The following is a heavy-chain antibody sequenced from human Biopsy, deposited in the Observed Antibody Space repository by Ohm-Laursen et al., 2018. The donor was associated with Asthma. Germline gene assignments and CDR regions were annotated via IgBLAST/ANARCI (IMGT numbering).Heavy chain of an antibody. CDR2: IYYSGST. Sequence: TLSLTCTVSYGSITSGGYYWTWIRQHPGKGLEWIGFIYYSGSTYYNPSLKSRVSISIDTSKNQLSLKLSSVTAADTAVYYCARAQDYYDSRGYYRSFDYWGQGTLVTVSS. CDR3: ARAQDYYDSRGYYRSFDY. CDR1: YGSITSGGYY. V-gene: IGHV4-31*03. J-gene: IGHJ4*02. D-gene: IGHD3-22*01.